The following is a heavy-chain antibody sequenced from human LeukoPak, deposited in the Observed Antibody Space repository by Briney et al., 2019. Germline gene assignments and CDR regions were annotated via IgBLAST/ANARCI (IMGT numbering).Heavy chain of an antibody. D-gene: IGHD6-19*01. CDR2: ISSSSSYI. Sequence: GGSLRLSCVASGFTFSSYSMNWVRQAPGKGLEWVSSISSSSSYIYYADSVKGRFTISRDNAKNSLYLQMNSLRAEDTAVYYCAREVVQQWLGDYFDYWGQGTLVTVSS. CDR1: GFTFSSYS. CDR3: AREVVQQWLGDYFDY. J-gene: IGHJ4*02. V-gene: IGHV3-21*01.